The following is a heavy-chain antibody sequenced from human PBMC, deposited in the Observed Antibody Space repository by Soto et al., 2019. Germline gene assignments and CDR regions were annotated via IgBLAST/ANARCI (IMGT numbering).Heavy chain of an antibody. CDR1: GYIFTSYS. V-gene: IGHV1-46*01. Sequence: ASVKVSCKASGYIFTSYSMHWVRQAPGQGLEWMGIINPSGGSTSYAQKFQGRVTMTRDTSTSTVYMELSSLRSEDTAVYYCARDRDGGGSFDYWGQGTMVTVSS. J-gene: IGHJ4*02. D-gene: IGHD3-22*01. CDR2: INPSGGST. CDR3: ARDRDGGGSFDY.